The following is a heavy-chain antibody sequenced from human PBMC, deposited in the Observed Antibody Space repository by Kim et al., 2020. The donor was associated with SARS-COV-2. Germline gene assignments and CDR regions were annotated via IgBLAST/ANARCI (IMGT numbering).Heavy chain of an antibody. CDR3: ARDKDMITFGGVIVKGAFDI. V-gene: IGHV3-11*06. Sequence: RFTISRDNAKNSLYLQMNSLRAEDTAVYYCARDKDMITFGGVIVKGAFDIWGQGTMVTVSS. J-gene: IGHJ3*02. D-gene: IGHD3-16*02.